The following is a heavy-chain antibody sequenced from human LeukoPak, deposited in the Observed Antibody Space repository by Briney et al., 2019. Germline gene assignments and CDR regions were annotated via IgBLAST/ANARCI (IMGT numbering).Heavy chain of an antibody. V-gene: IGHV4-59*01. Sequence: SETLSLTCTVSGGSISSYYWSWIRQPPGKGLEWIGYIYYSGSTNYNPSLKSRVTISVDTSKNQFSLKLSSVTAADTAVYYCARGSDIAVGEIDYWGQGTLVTVSS. CDR1: GGSISSYY. CDR3: ARGSDIAVGEIDY. CDR2: IYYSGST. D-gene: IGHD6-19*01. J-gene: IGHJ4*02.